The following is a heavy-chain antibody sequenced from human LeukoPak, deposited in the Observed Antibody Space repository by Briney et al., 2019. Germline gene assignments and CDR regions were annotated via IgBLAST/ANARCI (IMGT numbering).Heavy chain of an antibody. D-gene: IGHD5-18*01. Sequence: SVKVSCKTSGGTFSSSAITWVRQAPGQGLEWMGRIIPVLNITTYAQKFQGRVTITADTSSSTVYMELSSLRSEETAVYYCAKGQGLTAPPPYGLDVWGQGTTVIVSS. V-gene: IGHV1-69*04. J-gene: IGHJ6*02. CDR2: IIPVLNIT. CDR1: GGTFSSSA. CDR3: AKGQGLTAPPPYGLDV.